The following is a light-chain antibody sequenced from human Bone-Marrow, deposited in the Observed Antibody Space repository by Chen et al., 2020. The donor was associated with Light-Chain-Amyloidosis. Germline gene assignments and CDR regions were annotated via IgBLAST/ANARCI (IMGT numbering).Light chain of an antibody. CDR1: QTISSNY. CDR2: GSS. CDR3: QQYGTSPLT. V-gene: IGKV3-20*01. Sequence: EIVLTQSPGTLSLSPGEGAYLSCRASQTISSNYLPWYQQKFGQAPRLLIYGSSSRATGIPDRFTGSGSGTDFTLTINRLEPEDFAMYYCQQYGTSPLTFGGGTKVEIK. J-gene: IGKJ4*01.